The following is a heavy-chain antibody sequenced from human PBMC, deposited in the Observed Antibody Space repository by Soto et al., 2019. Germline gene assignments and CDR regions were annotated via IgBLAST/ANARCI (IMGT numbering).Heavy chain of an antibody. D-gene: IGHD3-9*01. CDR3: ARSGATGYYSAHYYGMDV. V-gene: IGHV1-8*01. Sequence: ASVKVSCKASGYTFNTYDINWVRQATGQGLEWMGWMNPESGSTGFAQSFQGRITLTGNTSINTVYMEVSSLTNEDTAVYFCARSGATGYYSAHYYGMDVWGPGTTVTVSS. CDR1: GYTFNTYD. CDR2: MNPESGST. J-gene: IGHJ6*02.